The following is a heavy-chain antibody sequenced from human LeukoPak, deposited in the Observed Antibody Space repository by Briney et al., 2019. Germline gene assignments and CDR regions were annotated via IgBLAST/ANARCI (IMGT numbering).Heavy chain of an antibody. CDR1: GYTFTGYY. J-gene: IGHJ4*02. CDR3: ARDSSVMITFGGVTGIDY. V-gene: IGHV1-2*02. CDR2: INPNSGGT. Sequence: ASVKVSCKASGYTFTGYYMHWVRQAPGQGLEWMGWINPNSGGTNYAQKFQGRVTMTRDTSISTAYMELSRLRSDDTAVYYCARDSSVMITFGGVTGIDYWGQGTLVTVSS. D-gene: IGHD3-16*01.